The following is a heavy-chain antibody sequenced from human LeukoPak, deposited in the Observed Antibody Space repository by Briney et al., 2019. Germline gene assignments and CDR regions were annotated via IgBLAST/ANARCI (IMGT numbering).Heavy chain of an antibody. D-gene: IGHD3/OR15-3a*01. CDR2: IYYSGST. CDR1: GGSISSGDYY. J-gene: IGHJ4*02. V-gene: IGHV4-30-4*01. CDR3: ARDDFSAGQTLDY. Sequence: PSETLSLTCTVSGGSISSGDYYWSWIRQPPGTGLEWIGYIYYSGSTYYNPSLKSRVTISVDTSKNQFSLKLSSVTAADTAVYYCARDDFSAGQTLDYWGQGTLVTVSS.